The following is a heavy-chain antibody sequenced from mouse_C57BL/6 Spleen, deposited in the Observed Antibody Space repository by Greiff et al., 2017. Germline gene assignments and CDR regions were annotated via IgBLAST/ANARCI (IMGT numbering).Heavy chain of an antibody. CDR3: AREKNYYGSPYYFDY. V-gene: IGHV5-4*01. Sequence: EVMLVESGGGLVKPGGSLKLSCAASGFTFSSYAMSWVRQTPEKRLEWVATISDGGSYTYYPDNVKGRFTISRDNAKNNLYLQMSHLKSEDTAMYYCAREKNYYGSPYYFDYWGQGTTLTVSS. D-gene: IGHD1-1*01. CDR2: ISDGGSYT. CDR1: GFTFSSYA. J-gene: IGHJ2*01.